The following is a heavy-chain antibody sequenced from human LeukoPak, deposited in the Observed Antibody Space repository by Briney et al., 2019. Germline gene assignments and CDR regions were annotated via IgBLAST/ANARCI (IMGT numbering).Heavy chain of an antibody. CDR1: GLSLSSNN. CDR3: TRDLGLRRMI. V-gene: IGHV3-48*04. Sequence: GGSLRLSCAASGLSLSSNNMHWVRQTPGGGLEWLSYISAGSGTVFSADSVKGRFSISRDNARESLFLQMDSLRVEDTGVYYCTRDLGLRRMIWGRGTLVIVSS. J-gene: IGHJ2*01. CDR2: ISAGSGTV.